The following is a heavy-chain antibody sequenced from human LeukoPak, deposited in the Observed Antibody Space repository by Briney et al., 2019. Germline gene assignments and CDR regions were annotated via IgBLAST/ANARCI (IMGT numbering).Heavy chain of an antibody. CDR2: INSDGSST. V-gene: IGHV3-74*01. CDR3: AREITMVRGVTHDAFDI. J-gene: IGHJ3*02. Sequence: GGSLRLSCAASGFTFSSYWMHWVRQAPGKGLVWVSRINSDGSSTSYADSVKGRFTISRDNAKNTLYLQMNGLRAEDMAVYYCAREITMVRGVTHDAFDIWGQGTMVTVSS. CDR1: GFTFSSYW. D-gene: IGHD3-10*01.